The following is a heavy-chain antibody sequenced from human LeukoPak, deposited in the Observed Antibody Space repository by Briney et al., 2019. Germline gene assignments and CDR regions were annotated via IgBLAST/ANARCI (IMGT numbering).Heavy chain of an antibody. CDR1: GFTFSSYS. V-gene: IGHV3-21*01. D-gene: IGHD6-13*01. CDR2: ISSSSYI. J-gene: IGHJ4*02. CDR3: ARDEPRAAAEALDY. Sequence: GGSLRLSCAASGFTFSSYSMNWVRQAPGKGLEWVSSISSSSYIYYADSVKGRFTISRDNAKNSLYLQMNSLRAEDTAVYYCARDEPRAAAEALDYWGQGTLVTVSS.